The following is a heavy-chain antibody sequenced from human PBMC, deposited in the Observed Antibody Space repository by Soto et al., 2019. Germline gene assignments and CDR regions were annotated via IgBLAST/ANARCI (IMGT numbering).Heavy chain of an antibody. CDR3: ARFGHPQRKDYYGMDV. V-gene: IGHV5-10-1*01. J-gene: IGHJ6*02. CDR1: GYSFTSYW. D-gene: IGHD2-2*01. Sequence: GESLKSSCKGCGYSFTSYWMSWVRQMHGKGLEWMGRIDPSDSYTNYSPSFQGHVTISADKSISTAYLQWSSLKASDTAMYYCARFGHPQRKDYYGMDVWGQGTTVTVSS. CDR2: IDPSDSYT.